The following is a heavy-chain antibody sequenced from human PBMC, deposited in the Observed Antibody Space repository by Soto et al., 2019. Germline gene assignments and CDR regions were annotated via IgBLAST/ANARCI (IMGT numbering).Heavy chain of an antibody. CDR3: ARDPGFFYYYDSHGDLFAF. J-gene: IGHJ6*02. Sequence: ASVKVSCKASGYTFTSYAMHWVRQAPGQRLEWMGWINAGNGNTKYSQKFQGRVTITRDTSASTAYMELSSLRSEDTAVYYCARDPGFFYYYDSHGDLFAFRGQGTTVPVSS. CDR1: GYTFTSYA. CDR2: INAGNGNT. V-gene: IGHV1-3*01. D-gene: IGHD3-22*01.